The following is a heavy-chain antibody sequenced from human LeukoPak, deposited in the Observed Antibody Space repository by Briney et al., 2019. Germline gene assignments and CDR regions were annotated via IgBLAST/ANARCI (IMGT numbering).Heavy chain of an antibody. Sequence: PSETLPLTCTVSGGSISSGSYYWGWIRQPPGKGLEWIGSIYHSGSTYYNPSLKSRVTISLDTSKHQFSLKLSSVTAADTAVYYCARGNFRVNYDSSGRFDYWGQGTLVTVSS. CDR3: ARGNFRVNYDSSGRFDY. CDR2: IYHSGST. V-gene: IGHV4-39*07. J-gene: IGHJ4*02. D-gene: IGHD3-22*01. CDR1: GGSISSGSYY.